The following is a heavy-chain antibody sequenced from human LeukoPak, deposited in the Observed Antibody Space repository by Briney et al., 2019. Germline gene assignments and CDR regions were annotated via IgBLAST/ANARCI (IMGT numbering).Heavy chain of an antibody. J-gene: IGHJ4*02. CDR1: GGSISSGGYS. D-gene: IGHD4-17*01. CDR2: IYHSGST. Sequence: SETLSLTCAVSGGSISSGGYSWSWIRQPPGKGLEWIGYIYHSGSTYYNPSLKSRVTISVDRSKNQFSLKLSSVTAADTAVYYCARDRPGDYGLDYWGQGTLVTVSS. V-gene: IGHV4-30-2*01. CDR3: ARDRPGDYGLDY.